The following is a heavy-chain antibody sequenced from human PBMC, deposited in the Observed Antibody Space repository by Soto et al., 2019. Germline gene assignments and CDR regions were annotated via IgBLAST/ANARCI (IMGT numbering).Heavy chain of an antibody. CDR1: GGTFSSYA. CDR3: ARDHSSSWYGGYDY. J-gene: IGHJ4*02. V-gene: IGHV1-69*13. D-gene: IGHD6-13*01. CDR2: IIPIFGTA. Sequence: SVKVSCKASGGTFSSYAISWVRQAPGQGLEWMGGIIPIFGTANYAQKFQGRVTITADESTSTAYMELSRLRSDDTAVYYCARDHSSSWYGGYDYWGQGTLVTVSS.